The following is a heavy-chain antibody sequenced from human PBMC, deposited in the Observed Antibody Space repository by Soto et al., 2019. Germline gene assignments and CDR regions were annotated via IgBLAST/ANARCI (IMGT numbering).Heavy chain of an antibody. Sequence: EVQLVESGGGLIQPGGSLRLSCAASGFTISSNYMSWGRQAPGKGLEWVSVIYSGGNTYYADSVKGRFTISRDNSKNTLYLQMNSLRAEDTAVYYCATLTKYDILTGYYPCWGQGTLVTVSS. CDR2: IYSGGNT. CDR3: ATLTKYDILTGYYPC. V-gene: IGHV3-66*01. J-gene: IGHJ4*02. CDR1: GFTISSNY. D-gene: IGHD3-9*01.